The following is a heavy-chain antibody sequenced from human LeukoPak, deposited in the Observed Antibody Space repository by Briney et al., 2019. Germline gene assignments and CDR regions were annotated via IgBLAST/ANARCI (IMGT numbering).Heavy chain of an antibody. V-gene: IGHV5-51*01. D-gene: IGHD1-1*01. CDR2: IYPDDSDT. Sequence: GESLKISCKGAAYKFSNYWIAWLRQMPGEDLAWMGIIYPDDSDTRYSPSFQGQVTISADKSISTAYLQWTSLKASDTAIYYCARRDTTYFDYWGQGSLVTVSS. J-gene: IGHJ4*02. CDR3: ARRDTTYFDY. CDR1: AYKFSNYW.